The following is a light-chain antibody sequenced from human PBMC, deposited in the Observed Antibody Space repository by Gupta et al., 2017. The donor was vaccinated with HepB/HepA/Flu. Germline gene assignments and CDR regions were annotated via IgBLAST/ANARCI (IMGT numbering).Light chain of an antibody. CDR1: QSISGN. V-gene: IGKV3D-15*01. Sequence: DIVMTQSPATLSVSPGESVTLSCRSSQSISGNVAWYQQKPGQAPTLLSYGASTRAAGIPARFSGSASGTDFSLTISSRQSEDLAIYYCQQYDNWRPITFGQGTRLEIK. CDR2: GAS. CDR3: QQYDNWRPIT. J-gene: IGKJ5*01.